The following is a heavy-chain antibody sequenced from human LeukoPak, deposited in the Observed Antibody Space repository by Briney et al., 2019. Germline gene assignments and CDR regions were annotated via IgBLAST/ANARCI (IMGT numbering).Heavy chain of an antibody. CDR2: ISAYNGNT. Sequence: EASVKVSCKASGYTFTSYGISWVRQVPGQGLEWMGWISAYNGNTNYAQKLQGRVTMTTDTSTSTAYMELRSLRSDDTAVYYCATIGYCSSTSCPYYYYGMDVWGKGTTVTVSS. CDR3: ATIGYCSSTSCPYYYYGMDV. V-gene: IGHV1-18*04. CDR1: GYTFTSYG. D-gene: IGHD2-2*01. J-gene: IGHJ6*04.